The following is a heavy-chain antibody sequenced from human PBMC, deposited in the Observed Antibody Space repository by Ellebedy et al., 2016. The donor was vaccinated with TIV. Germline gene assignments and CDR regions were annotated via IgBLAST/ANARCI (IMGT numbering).Heavy chain of an antibody. CDR1: GFTVRRNY. CDR2: IYDGGST. V-gene: IGHV3-53*01. J-gene: IGHJ3*02. CDR3: ARDTPGYDAFDI. D-gene: IGHD2-15*01. Sequence: PGGSLRLSCAASGFTVRRNYMSWVRQAPGKGLEWVSVIYDGGSTSYADSVKGRFTISRDNSKNTVYLQMNSLRDEDTAVYYCARDTPGYDAFDIWGQGTKVIVSS.